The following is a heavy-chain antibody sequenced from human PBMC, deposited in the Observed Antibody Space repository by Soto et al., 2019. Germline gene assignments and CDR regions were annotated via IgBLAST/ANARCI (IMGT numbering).Heavy chain of an antibody. Sequence: GGSLRLSSAASGFTFSRYGMHWVRQAPGKGLVWVAVISYDGSNKYYADSVKGRFTISGDKSKNTLYLQMNSLRAEDTAVYYCAKEEYYDSSGYWGYYYYGMDVWGQGTTVTVSS. D-gene: IGHD3-22*01. V-gene: IGHV3-30*18. CDR3: AKEEYYDSSGYWGYYYYGMDV. CDR1: GFTFSRYG. J-gene: IGHJ6*02. CDR2: ISYDGSNK.